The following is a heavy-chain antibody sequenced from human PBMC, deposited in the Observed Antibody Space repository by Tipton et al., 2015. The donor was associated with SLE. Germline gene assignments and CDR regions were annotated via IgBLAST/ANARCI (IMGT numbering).Heavy chain of an antibody. CDR2: IACDGNNK. D-gene: IGHD2-8*02. Sequence: SLRLSCAASGFSFSNYGMNWVRQAPGKGLVWVTFIACDGNNKKYADSVKGRFTISRDNSEKKVGLQMNSLRGEDTAVYYCAKDPIHCTGGVCADYNGMDDWGQGTTVTVSS. V-gene: IGHV3-30*19. J-gene: IGHJ6*02. CDR1: GFSFSNYG. CDR3: AKDPIHCTGGVCADYNGMDD.